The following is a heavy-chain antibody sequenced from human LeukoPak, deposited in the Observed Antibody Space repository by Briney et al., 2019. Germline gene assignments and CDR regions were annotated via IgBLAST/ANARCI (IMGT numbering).Heavy chain of an antibody. CDR3: AKDPSYYDFWSGYPNWFDP. J-gene: IGHJ5*02. Sequence: GGSLRLSCAVSGFTFSSYAMSWVRQAPGKGLEWVSAISGSGGSTYYADSVKGRFTISRDNSKNTLYLQMNSLRAEDTAVYYCAKDPSYYDFWSGYPNWFDPWGQGTLVTVSS. D-gene: IGHD3-3*01. CDR1: GFTFSSYA. CDR2: ISGSGGST. V-gene: IGHV3-23*01.